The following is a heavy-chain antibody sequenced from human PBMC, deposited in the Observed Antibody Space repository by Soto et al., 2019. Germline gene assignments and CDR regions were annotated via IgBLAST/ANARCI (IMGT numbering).Heavy chain of an antibody. J-gene: IGHJ4*02. V-gene: IGHV4-30-2*01. Sequence: QLQLQESGSGLVKPSQTLSLTCAVSGGSISSGGYSWSWIRQPPGKGLEWIAYIYHSGSTYYNPYLNSRVPISVARSKTEFSLKLSAVTPADRAVSYCAGAPDYWGQGTLVTVSS. CDR2: IYHSGST. CDR1: GGSISSGGYS. CDR3: AGAPDY.